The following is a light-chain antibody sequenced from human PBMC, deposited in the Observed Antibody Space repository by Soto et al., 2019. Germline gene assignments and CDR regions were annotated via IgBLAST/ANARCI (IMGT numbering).Light chain of an antibody. CDR2: VNGDGSH. CDR1: SGHSNYA. V-gene: IGLV4-69*01. J-gene: IGLJ2*01. CDR3: QTWGTGIKVV. Sequence: QSVLTQSPSASASLGASVKLTCTLSSGHSNYAIAWHQQQPEKGPRYLMRVNGDGSHNKGDGIPDRFSGSSSGAERYLTISSLQSEDEADYYCQTWGTGIKVVFGGGTQLTVL.